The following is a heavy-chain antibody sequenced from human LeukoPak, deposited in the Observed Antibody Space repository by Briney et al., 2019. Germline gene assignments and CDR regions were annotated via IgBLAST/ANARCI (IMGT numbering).Heavy chain of an antibody. D-gene: IGHD4-23*01. J-gene: IGHJ4*02. CDR3: ARAPGGTDGGKGKYYFDY. CDR1: GGSISSYY. Sequence: SETLSLTCTVSGGSISSYYWSWIRQPPGKGLEWIGYIYYSGSTNYNPSLKSRVTISVDTSKNQFSLKLSSVTAADTAVYYCARAPGGTDGGKGKYYFDYWGQGTLVTVSS. V-gene: IGHV4-59*12. CDR2: IYYSGST.